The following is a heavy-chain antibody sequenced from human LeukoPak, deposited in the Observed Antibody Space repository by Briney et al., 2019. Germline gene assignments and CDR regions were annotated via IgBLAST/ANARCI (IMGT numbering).Heavy chain of an antibody. D-gene: IGHD6-13*01. Sequence: SETLSLTCTVSGGSISSYYWSWIRQPPGKGLEWIGYIYYSGSTNYNPSLKSRVTISVDTSKNQFSLKLSSVTAADTAVYYCARAARSSSWYSHWFDPWGQGTLVTVSS. J-gene: IGHJ5*02. CDR1: GGSISSYY. V-gene: IGHV4-59*01. CDR2: IYYSGST. CDR3: ARAARSSSWYSHWFDP.